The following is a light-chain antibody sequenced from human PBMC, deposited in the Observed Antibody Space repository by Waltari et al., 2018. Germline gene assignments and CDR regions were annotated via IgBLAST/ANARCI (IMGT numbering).Light chain of an antibody. V-gene: IGLV4-69*01. CDR3: QTWGTGIQV. CDR1: GEYSAYA. Sequence: LVLTQSPSASASLGASVKLTCSLPGEYSAYAIAWHQQQPLKGPRYLLTVNSDGSHKKGDGTSRRFSGSSSDLDRYLIISRLQSDDEADYFCQTWGTGIQVFGSGTKLTVL. CDR2: VNSDGSH. J-gene: IGLJ3*02.